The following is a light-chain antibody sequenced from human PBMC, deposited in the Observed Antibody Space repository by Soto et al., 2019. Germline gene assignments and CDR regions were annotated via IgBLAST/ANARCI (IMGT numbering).Light chain of an antibody. Sequence: EILMTQSPVTLSVSPGDSVTISFRASHRISSCLAWYQQKPGQAPKLLIYRAFTLKTGIPSRFSGSGSGTEFTLTISSLQSEDFAPYYCQQYNGWPLTFGQGTKVDI. CDR1: HRISSC. J-gene: IGKJ1*01. CDR3: QQYNGWPLT. V-gene: IGKV1-5*03. CDR2: RAF.